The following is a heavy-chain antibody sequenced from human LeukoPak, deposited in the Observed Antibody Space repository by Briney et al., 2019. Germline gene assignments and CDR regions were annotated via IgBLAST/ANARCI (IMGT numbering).Heavy chain of an antibody. J-gene: IGHJ4*02. D-gene: IGHD1-26*01. CDR1: GYSIRSDYY. CDR2: IYHSGST. V-gene: IGHV4-38-2*02. Sequence: SETLSLTCTVSGYSIRSDYYWGWIRQPPGRGLEWIGSIYHSGSTYYNPSLKSRVTISVDTSKNQFSLKLSSVTAADTAVYYCARAIEVGAMTPFDYWGQGTLVTVSS. CDR3: ARAIEVGAMTPFDY.